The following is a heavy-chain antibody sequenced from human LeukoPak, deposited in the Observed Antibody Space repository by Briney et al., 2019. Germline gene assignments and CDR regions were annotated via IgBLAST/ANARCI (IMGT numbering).Heavy chain of an antibody. J-gene: IGHJ4*02. CDR3: VGEGTY. D-gene: IGHD1-1*01. CDR1: GLSVSSTY. V-gene: IGHV3-53*01. CDR2: IYSGGGT. Sequence: GGSLRLSCAASGLSVSSTYMTWVRQAPGKGLEWVSVIYSGGGTNYADSLKGRFSISRDNTKNTLYLQMNSLRADDTAVYYCVGEGTYWGQGTLVTVSS.